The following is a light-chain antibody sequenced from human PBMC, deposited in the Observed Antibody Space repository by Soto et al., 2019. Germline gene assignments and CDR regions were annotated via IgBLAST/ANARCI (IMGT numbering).Light chain of an antibody. CDR3: SSYTSSSTLRV. J-gene: IGLJ2*01. CDR2: DVS. Sequence: QSALTQPASVSGSPGQSITISRTGTSSDVGGYNYVSWYQQHPGKAPKLMIYDVSNRPSGVSNRFSGSKSGNTASLTVSGLQAEDEADYHCSSYTSSSTLRVFGGGTKLTVL. V-gene: IGLV2-14*01. CDR1: SSDVGGYNY.